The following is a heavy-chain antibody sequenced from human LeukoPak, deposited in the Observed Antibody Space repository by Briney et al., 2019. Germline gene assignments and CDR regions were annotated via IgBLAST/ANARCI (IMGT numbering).Heavy chain of an antibody. D-gene: IGHD6-19*01. J-gene: IGHJ4*02. V-gene: IGHV3-21*01. CDR3: ASSSSGPSDY. CDR2: ISSSSSYI. CDR1: GFTFSSYW. Sequence: PGGSLRLSCAASGFTFSSYWMSWVRQAPGKGLEWVSSISSSSSYIYYADSVKGRFTISRDNAKNSLYLQMNSLRAEDTAVYYCASSSSGPSDYWGQGTLVTVSS.